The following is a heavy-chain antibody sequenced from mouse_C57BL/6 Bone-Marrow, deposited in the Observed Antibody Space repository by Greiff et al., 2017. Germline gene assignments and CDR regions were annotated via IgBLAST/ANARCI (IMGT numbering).Heavy chain of an antibody. D-gene: IGHD4-1*01. CDR1: GYTFTDYE. CDR2: IDPETGGT. Sequence: QVQLKQSGAELVRPGASVTLSCKASGYTFTDYEMHWVKQTPVHGLEWIGAIDPETGGTAYNQKFKGKAILTADKSSSTAYMELRSLTSEDSAVYYCTSSNGDSDGYFGVGGTGTADTVSS. CDR3: TSSNGDSDGYFGV. J-gene: IGHJ1*03. V-gene: IGHV1-15*01.